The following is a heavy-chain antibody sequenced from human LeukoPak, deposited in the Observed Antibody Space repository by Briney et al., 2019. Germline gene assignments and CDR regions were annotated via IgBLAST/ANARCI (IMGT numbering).Heavy chain of an antibody. Sequence: GGSLRLSCAASGFSFSSHGMSWVRQAPGKGLEWVSGIIGGAGSTYYADSVKGRFTISRDNSKNTLYLQMNSLRAEDTAVYYCAKDRRYYDILTSMDVWGKGTTVTISS. J-gene: IGHJ6*03. CDR2: IIGGAGST. V-gene: IGHV3-23*01. CDR3: AKDRRYYDILTSMDV. CDR1: GFSFSSHG. D-gene: IGHD3-9*01.